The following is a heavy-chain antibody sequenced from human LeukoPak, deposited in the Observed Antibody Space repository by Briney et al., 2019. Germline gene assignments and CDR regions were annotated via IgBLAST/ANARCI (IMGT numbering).Heavy chain of an antibody. D-gene: IGHD1-26*01. CDR1: GYTFTSYG. CDR2: ISAYNGNT. V-gene: IGHV1-18*01. J-gene: IGHJ1*01. CDR3: ARAGGTRRRAEYFQH. Sequence: ASVKVSCKASGYTFTSYGISWVRQAPGQGLEWMGWISAYNGNTNYAQKLQGRVTMTTDTSTSTAYMELGSLRSDDTAVYYCARAGGTRRRAEYFQHWGQGTLVTVSS.